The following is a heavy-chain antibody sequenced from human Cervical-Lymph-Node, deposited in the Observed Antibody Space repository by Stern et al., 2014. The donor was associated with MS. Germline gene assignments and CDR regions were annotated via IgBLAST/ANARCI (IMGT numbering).Heavy chain of an antibody. CDR1: GYTFTSYY. D-gene: IGHD3-22*01. J-gene: IGHJ4*02. CDR3: ARGSSGPRRY. V-gene: IGHV1-2*06. CDR2: INPKSGDT. Sequence: VQLVESGAEVKQPGASVGVSCKASGYTFTSYYMHWVRQAPGQGTEWMGRINPKSGDTKYTQKFQGRVTMTRDTSISTAYMEVSRLTYDDTALYYCARGSSGPRRYWGQGALVTVSS.